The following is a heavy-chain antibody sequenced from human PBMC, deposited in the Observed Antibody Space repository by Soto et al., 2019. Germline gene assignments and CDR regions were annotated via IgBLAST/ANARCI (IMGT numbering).Heavy chain of an antibody. D-gene: IGHD2-8*01. CDR2: TYYRSKWYN. Sequence: SPTLSLTCAISGDSVSSNSAAWNWIRQSPSRGLEWLGRTYYRSKWYNDYAVSVKSRITINPDTSKNQFSLQLNSVTPEDTAVYYCAREWGPFCTNGVCYTRYYYYGMDVWGQGTTVTVSS. J-gene: IGHJ6*02. V-gene: IGHV6-1*01. CDR1: GDSVSSNSAA. CDR3: AREWGPFCTNGVCYTRYYYYGMDV.